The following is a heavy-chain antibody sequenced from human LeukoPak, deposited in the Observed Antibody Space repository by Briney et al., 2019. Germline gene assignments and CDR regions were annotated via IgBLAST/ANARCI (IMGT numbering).Heavy chain of an antibody. CDR3: ARSDGGSYSGLDY. D-gene: IGHD1-26*01. V-gene: IGHV4-30-4*08. CDR1: GGSISSGDYY. J-gene: IGHJ4*02. Sequence: YPSETLSLTCTVSGGSISSGDYYWSWIRQPPGKGLEWIGYIYYSGSTYYNPSLKSRVTISVDTTKNQFSLKLSSVTAADTAVYYCARSDGGSYSGLDYWGQGTLVTVSS. CDR2: IYYSGST.